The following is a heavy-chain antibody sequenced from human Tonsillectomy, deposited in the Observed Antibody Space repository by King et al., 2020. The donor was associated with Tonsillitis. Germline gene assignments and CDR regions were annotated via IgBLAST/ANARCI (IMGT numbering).Heavy chain of an antibody. CDR2: VFYRGTS. CDR1: GASTDTVSSY. Sequence: QLQESGPGLVKLSQTLSLTCSVFGASTDTVSSYWSWVRQHPGKVLHWIGNVFYRGTSYYNPSLTGRLAISLDTSRNEVSLTLNSVSAADTAVYYCARGKRTLTFEGLYVYAMDVWGRETTVTVSS. D-gene: IGHD3-16*01. CDR3: ARGKRTLTFEGLYVYAMDV. V-gene: IGHV4-31*03. J-gene: IGHJ6*02.